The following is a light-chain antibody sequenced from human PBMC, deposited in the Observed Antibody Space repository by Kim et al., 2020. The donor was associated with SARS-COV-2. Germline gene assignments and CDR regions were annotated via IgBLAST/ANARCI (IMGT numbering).Light chain of an antibody. J-gene: IGKJ3*01. V-gene: IGKV3-11*01. CDR2: DAS. CDR1: QSVSSY. Sequence: LSPAERATLSCRASQSVSSYLAWYQQKPGQAPRLLIYDASNRVTGIPARFSGSGSGTDFTLTISSLEPEDFAVYYCQQRSNWPLTFGPGTKVDIK. CDR3: QQRSNWPLT.